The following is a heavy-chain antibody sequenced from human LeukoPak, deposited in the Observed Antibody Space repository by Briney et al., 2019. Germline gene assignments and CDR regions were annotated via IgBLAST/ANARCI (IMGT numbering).Heavy chain of an antibody. V-gene: IGHV3-23*01. CDR3: VKVGGYDGGAFDY. CDR1: GFTFSSYA. D-gene: IGHD5-12*01. Sequence: TGGSLRLSCAASGFTFSSYAMSWVRQAPGKGLEWVSAISGSGGSTYYADSVKGRFTISRDNSKNTLYLQMNSLRAEDTAVYYCVKVGGYDGGAFDYWGQGTLVTVSS. J-gene: IGHJ4*02. CDR2: ISGSGGST.